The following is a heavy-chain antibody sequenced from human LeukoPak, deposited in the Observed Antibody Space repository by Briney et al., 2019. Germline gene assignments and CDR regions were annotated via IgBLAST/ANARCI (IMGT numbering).Heavy chain of an antibody. CDR3: ARVTGYMIEDYFDY. V-gene: IGHV4-34*01. J-gene: IGHJ4*02. CDR1: GGSFSGYY. CDR2: INHSGST. Sequence: KPSETLSLTCAVYGGSFSGYYWSWIRQPPGKGLEWIGEINHSGSTNYNPSRKSRVTISVKTSKNQVSLKLSSVTAADTAVYYCARVTGYMIEDYFDYWGQGTLVTVSS. D-gene: IGHD3-22*01.